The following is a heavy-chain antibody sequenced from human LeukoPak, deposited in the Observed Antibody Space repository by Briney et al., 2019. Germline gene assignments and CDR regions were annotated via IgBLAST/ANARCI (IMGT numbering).Heavy chain of an antibody. D-gene: IGHD3-22*01. CDR1: GDSIKSDSYY. V-gene: IGHV4-39*01. Sequence: KPSETLSLICTVSGDSIKSDSYYWGWIRQPPGKGLEWIGTIYYSGSTYYNPSLKSRVTISVDTSKNQFSVKLSSVTAADTALYYCARHKEDFHDSSGPNFWYFDLWGRGTLVTVSS. CDR2: IYYSGST. J-gene: IGHJ2*01. CDR3: ARHKEDFHDSSGPNFWYFDL.